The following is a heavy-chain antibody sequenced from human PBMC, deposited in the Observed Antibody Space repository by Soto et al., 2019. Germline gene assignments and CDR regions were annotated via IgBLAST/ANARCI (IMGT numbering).Heavy chain of an antibody. CDR1: GGTLSGYY. J-gene: IGHJ3*02. Sequence: SGTQSLSWTVSGGTLSGYYWIWIRQPPGKGLEWIGYIYYSGSTNYNPSLKSRVTISVDTSKNQFSLKLSSVTAADTAVYYCARGRGSGYSAFDIWGQGTMVTVSS. V-gene: IGHV4-59*01. D-gene: IGHD3-22*01. CDR3: ARGRGSGYSAFDI. CDR2: IYYSGST.